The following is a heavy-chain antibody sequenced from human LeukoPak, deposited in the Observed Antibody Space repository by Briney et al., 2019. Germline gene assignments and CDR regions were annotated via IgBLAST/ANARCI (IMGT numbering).Heavy chain of an antibody. CDR3: ARRGGSSSRRSPIDY. J-gene: IGHJ4*02. CDR1: GFTFSDYW. CDR2: IKQDGSQR. V-gene: IGHV3-7*01. Sequence: GGSLRLSCTASGFTFSDYWVTWVRQAPGKGPEWVANIKQDGSQRYYVDSGRGRFTISRDNAKNSLFLQMNGLRAEDTAVYYCARRGGSSSRRSPIDYWGQGTLVTVSS. D-gene: IGHD6-6*01.